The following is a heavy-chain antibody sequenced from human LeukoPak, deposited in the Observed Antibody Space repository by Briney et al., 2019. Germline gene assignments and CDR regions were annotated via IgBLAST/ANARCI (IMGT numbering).Heavy chain of an antibody. CDR1: GYTFTSYD. D-gene: IGHD1-26*01. J-gene: IGHJ4*02. CDR3: TIPKGQVGATEVDY. V-gene: IGHV1-8*01. CDR2: MNPKSGNT. Sequence: ASVKVSCKASGYTFTSYDINWVRQATGQGLEWMGWMNPKSGNTGYAQKFQGRVTMTRNTSISTAYMELSSLRSEDTAVYYCTIPKGQVGATEVDYWGQGTLVTVSS.